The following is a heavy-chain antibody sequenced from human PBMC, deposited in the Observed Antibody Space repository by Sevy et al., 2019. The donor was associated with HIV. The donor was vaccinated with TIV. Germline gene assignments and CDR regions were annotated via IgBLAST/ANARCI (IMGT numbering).Heavy chain of an antibody. Sequence: GGSLRLSCAASGFTFSSYWMSWVRQAPGKGLEWVANLKQDGSEKYYVDSVKGRFTISRDNAKNSLYLQMNSLRAEDTAVYYCARDCSGGSCYSVPRDVWGKGTTVTVSS. V-gene: IGHV3-7*01. CDR1: GFTFSSYW. J-gene: IGHJ6*04. D-gene: IGHD2-15*01. CDR2: LKQDGSEK. CDR3: ARDCSGGSCYSVPRDV.